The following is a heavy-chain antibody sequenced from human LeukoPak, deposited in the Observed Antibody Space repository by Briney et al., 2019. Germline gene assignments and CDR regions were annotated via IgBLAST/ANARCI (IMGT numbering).Heavy chain of an antibody. CDR1: GGSISSSSYY. V-gene: IGHV4-39*01. D-gene: IGHD6-13*01. J-gene: IGHJ6*03. Sequence: SETLSLTCTVSGGSISSSSYYWGWIRQPPGKGLEWIGSIYYSGSTYYNPSLKSRVTISVDTSKNQFSLKLSSVTAADTAVYYCARWGIAAAGTLGYMDVWGKGTTVTVSS. CDR3: ARWGIAAAGTLGYMDV. CDR2: IYYSGST.